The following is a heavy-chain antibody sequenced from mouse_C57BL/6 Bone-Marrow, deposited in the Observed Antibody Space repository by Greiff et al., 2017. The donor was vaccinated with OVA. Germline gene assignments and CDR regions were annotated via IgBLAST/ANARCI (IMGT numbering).Heavy chain of an antibody. CDR1: GFSLTSYG. CDR3: ASLEGDY. Sequence: VMLVESGPGLVQPSQSLSITCTVSGFSLTSYGVHWVRQSPGKGLEWLGVIWRGGSTDYNAAFISRLSISKDNSKSQVFFKMNSLQDDDTAIYYCASLEGDYWGQGTSVTVSS. CDR2: IWRGGST. V-gene: IGHV2-2*01. J-gene: IGHJ4*01.